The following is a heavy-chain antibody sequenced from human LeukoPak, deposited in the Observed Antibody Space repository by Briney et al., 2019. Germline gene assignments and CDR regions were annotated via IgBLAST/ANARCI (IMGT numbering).Heavy chain of an antibody. J-gene: IGHJ3*02. CDR3: AREDAEQMDNSFDI. CDR1: GGSISSSSYN. V-gene: IGHV4-39*07. D-gene: IGHD5-24*01. CDR2: TYYSGST. Sequence: SETLSLTCTVSGGSISSSSYNWGWIRQPPGKGLEWIGSTYYSGSTYYNPSLKSRVTISVDTSKNQFSLKLRSVTAADTAVYYCAREDAEQMDNSFDIWGQGTMVTVSS.